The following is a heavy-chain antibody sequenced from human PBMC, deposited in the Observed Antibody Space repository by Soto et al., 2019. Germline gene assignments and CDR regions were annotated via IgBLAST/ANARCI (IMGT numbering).Heavy chain of an antibody. Sequence: QLQLQESGPRLVKPSETLSLTCSVSGGSISRSGYYWGWIRQPPGKGLQWIGSIYYTGTTYYNPSLKSQTTISVDTSKNRFSLKLSSVTAADTAIYYCARHVSSGRWIDSWGQGTLVTVSS. CDR1: GGSISRSGYY. D-gene: IGHD3-10*01. V-gene: IGHV4-39*01. CDR3: ARHVSSGRWIDS. J-gene: IGHJ4*02. CDR2: IYYTGTT.